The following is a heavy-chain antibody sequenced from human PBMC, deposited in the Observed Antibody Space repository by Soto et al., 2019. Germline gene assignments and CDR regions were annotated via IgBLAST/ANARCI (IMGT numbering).Heavy chain of an antibody. CDR2: IYYSGST. V-gene: IGHV4-61*01. J-gene: IGHJ4*02. CDR3: ARAISSGYSSGWPPDY. CDR1: GGSVSSGSYY. Sequence: PSETLSLTCTVSGGSVSSGSYYWSWIRQPPGKGLEWIGYIYYSGSTNYNPSLKSRVTISVDTSKNQFSLKLSSVTAADTAVYYCARAISSGYSSGWPPDYWGQGTLVTVSS. D-gene: IGHD6-19*01.